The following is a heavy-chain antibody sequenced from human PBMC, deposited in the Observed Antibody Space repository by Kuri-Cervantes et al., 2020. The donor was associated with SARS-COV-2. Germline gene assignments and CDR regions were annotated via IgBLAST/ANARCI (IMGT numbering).Heavy chain of an antibody. V-gene: IGHV4-4*09. CDR2: IYTSGGT. CDR1: GGSISSYY. CDR3: ARSHTLYGGNSSPWDY. Sequence: SETLSLTCTVSGGSISSYYWSWIRQPAGKGLEWIGYIYTSGGTNYNPSLKSRVSISADTSKNQFSLKLSSVTAADTAVYYCARSHTLYGGNSSPWDYWGQGTLVTVSS. D-gene: IGHD4-23*01. J-gene: IGHJ4*02.